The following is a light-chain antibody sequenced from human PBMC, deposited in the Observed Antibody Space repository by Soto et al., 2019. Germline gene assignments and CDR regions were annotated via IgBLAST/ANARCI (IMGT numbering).Light chain of an antibody. CDR3: QQHGQWPIT. CDR1: QSVSGK. V-gene: IGKV3-15*01. Sequence: EIVMTQSPATLSVSPGESATLSCRASQSVSGKLAWYQQKPGQAPRLLIYDAYTRATGIPARFSGSGSGTEFTLSISSLQSEDFATYYCQQHGQWPITFGQGTRLEIK. CDR2: DAY. J-gene: IGKJ5*01.